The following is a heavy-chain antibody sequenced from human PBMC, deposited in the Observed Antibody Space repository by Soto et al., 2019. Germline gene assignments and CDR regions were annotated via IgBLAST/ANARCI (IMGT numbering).Heavy chain of an antibody. V-gene: IGHV1-18*01. CDR1: GYTFTSYA. Sequence: QVQLVQSGAEVKKPGASVKVSCKASGYTFTSYAISWVRQAPGQGLEWMGWISAYNGDTNYAQKLQGRVTMTTDTXTXXAYMELRSLRSDDTAVYYCARDWGTVTVAKAHFDYWGQGTLVTVSS. CDR3: ARDWGTVTVAKAHFDY. D-gene: IGHD3-16*01. J-gene: IGHJ4*02. CDR2: ISAYNGDT.